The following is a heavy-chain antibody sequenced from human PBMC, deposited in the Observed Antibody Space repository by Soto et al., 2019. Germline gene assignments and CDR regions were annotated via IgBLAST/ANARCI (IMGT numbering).Heavy chain of an antibody. V-gene: IGHV1-8*01. CDR3: AREPPAAQYYFDS. Sequence: QVPLVQSGAEVKKPGASVKVSCKASGYTSTSYDINWVRQAAGQGLEWMGWMNPNSGNTGYAQKFQGRVTMTRDTSQTTAYIELSSLRSEDTAVYYCAREPPAAQYYFDSCGQGTLVTVSS. CDR1: GYTSTSYD. D-gene: IGHD6-25*01. J-gene: IGHJ4*02. CDR2: MNPNSGNT.